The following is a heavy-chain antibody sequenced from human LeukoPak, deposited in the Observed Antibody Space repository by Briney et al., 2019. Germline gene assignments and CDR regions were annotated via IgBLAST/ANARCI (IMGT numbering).Heavy chain of an antibody. CDR1: GFTFSNYS. CDR2: ITGSSSYI. V-gene: IGHV3-21*01. CDR3: AEDTCSSTSCYKVARTVDY. D-gene: IGHD2-2*02. Sequence: GGSLRLSCAASGFTFSNYSMNWVRQAPGTGLEWVSSITGSSSYIYYADSVKGRFTISRDNSKNTLYLQMNSLRAEDTAVYYCAEDTCSSTSCYKVARTVDYWGQGTLVTVSS. J-gene: IGHJ4*02.